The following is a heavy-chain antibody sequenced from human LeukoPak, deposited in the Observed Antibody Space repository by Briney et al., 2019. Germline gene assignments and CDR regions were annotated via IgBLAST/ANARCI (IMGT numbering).Heavy chain of an antibody. V-gene: IGHV1-8*03. J-gene: IGHJ4*02. CDR3: ARDGDYYGSGNFDY. CDR1: GYTFTNYD. D-gene: IGHD3-10*01. CDR2: MNPNSGNT. Sequence: ASVKVSCKTSGYTFTNYDINWVRQAPGQGLEWMGWMNPNSGNTGYAQKFQGRVTITRDTSISTAYMELSSLRSEDTAVYYCARDGDYYGSGNFDYWGQGTLVTVSS.